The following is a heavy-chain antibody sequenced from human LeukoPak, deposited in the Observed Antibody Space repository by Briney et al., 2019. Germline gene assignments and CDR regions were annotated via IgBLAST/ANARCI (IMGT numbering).Heavy chain of an antibody. V-gene: IGHV3-15*01. D-gene: IGHD2-8*01. Sequence: GGSLRLSCAASGFTFSNVWMSWVRQAPGKGLEWVGRIKSKTDDGTTDYAAPVKGRFTISRDDSKNTLYLQMNSLKTGDTAVYYCVTDTKLDYFDYWGQGTPVTVSS. CDR1: GFTFSNVW. CDR3: VTDTKLDYFDY. CDR2: IKSKTDDGTT. J-gene: IGHJ4*02.